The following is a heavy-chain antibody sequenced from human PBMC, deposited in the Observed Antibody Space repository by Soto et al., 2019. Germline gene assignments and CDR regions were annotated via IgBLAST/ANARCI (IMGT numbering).Heavy chain of an antibody. D-gene: IGHD2-15*01. Sequence: PGGSLRLSCAVSGFTLRSYSMNWVRQAPGKGLEWVGVIRSKAYGETADYAASVKGRFTIYRDDSKSTAYLQMSSLQTEDTGVYYCTKYTYTSRYSYFGMDVWGHGTTVTVSS. CDR2: IRSKAYGETA. CDR3: TKYTYTSRYSYFGMDV. J-gene: IGHJ6*02. V-gene: IGHV3-49*04. CDR1: GFTLRSYS.